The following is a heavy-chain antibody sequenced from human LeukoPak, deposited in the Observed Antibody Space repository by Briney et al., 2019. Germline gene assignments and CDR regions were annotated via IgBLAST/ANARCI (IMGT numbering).Heavy chain of an antibody. CDR2: IYYSGNS. V-gene: IGHV4-59*12. J-gene: IGHJ4*02. Sequence: SETLSLTCTVSGGSISGYYWSWIRQPPGKGLEWIGYIYYSGNSNYNPSLKSRVTISADTSRNQFSLQLNSVTPEDTAVYYCVRDSDDYYWALDFWGQGTPVTVSS. CDR3: VRDSDDYYWALDF. CDR1: GGSISGYY. D-gene: IGHD3-10*01.